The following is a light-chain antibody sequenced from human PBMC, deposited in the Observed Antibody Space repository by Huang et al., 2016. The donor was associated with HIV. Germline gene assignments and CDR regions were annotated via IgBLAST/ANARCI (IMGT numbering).Light chain of an antibody. CDR3: QQYDNLPLT. Sequence: DIQMTQSPSSLSTSVGDRITVTCQARHDITNCLNWYQQKPGKAPKLLIYDASSLETGVPSRFSGSGSGTDFTFTISSLQPEDIATYYCQQYDNLPLTFGGGTKVEIK. J-gene: IGKJ4*01. V-gene: IGKV1-33*01. CDR1: HDITNC. CDR2: DAS.